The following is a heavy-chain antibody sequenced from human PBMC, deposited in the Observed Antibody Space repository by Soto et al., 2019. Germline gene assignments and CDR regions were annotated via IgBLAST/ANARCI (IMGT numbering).Heavy chain of an antibody. J-gene: IGHJ4*02. Sequence: SETLSLTCTVSGGSISSGDYYWSWIRQPPGKGLEWIGYIYYSGSTYYNPSLKSRVTISVDTSKNQFSLKLSSVTAADTAVYYCARESPAKDGSYFDYWGQGTLVTVSS. V-gene: IGHV4-30-4*01. CDR2: IYYSGST. CDR3: ARESPAKDGSYFDY. CDR1: GGSISSGDYY.